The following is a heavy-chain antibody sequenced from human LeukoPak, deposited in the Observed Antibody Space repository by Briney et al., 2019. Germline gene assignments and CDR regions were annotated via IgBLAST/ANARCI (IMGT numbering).Heavy chain of an antibody. D-gene: IGHD3-10*01. Sequence: GRSLRLSCAASGFTFSSYGMHWVRQAPGKGLEWVSSISSSSSYIYYADSVKGRFTISRDNAKNSLYLQMNSLRAEDTAVYYCARDPSGRLVLLWFGELFLDYWGQGTLVTVSS. CDR1: GFTFSSYG. J-gene: IGHJ4*02. V-gene: IGHV3-21*01. CDR3: ARDPSGRLVLLWFGELFLDY. CDR2: ISSSSSYI.